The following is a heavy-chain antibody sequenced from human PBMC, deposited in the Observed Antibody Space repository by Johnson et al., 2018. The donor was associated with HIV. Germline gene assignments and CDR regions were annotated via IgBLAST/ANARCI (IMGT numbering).Heavy chain of an antibody. Sequence: QVLLLESGGGLVQPGGSLRLSCAASGFTFSSYDMHWVRQAPGKGLAWVAVISSDGSNKYYADSVKGRFTISRDNSKNTLYLQMNSLRAEDTAVFYCARVVEAARVPLHDAFDIWGQGTVVTVSS. CDR1: GFTFSSYD. CDR2: ISSDGSNK. J-gene: IGHJ3*02. V-gene: IGHV3-30*03. D-gene: IGHD6-6*01. CDR3: ARVVEAARVPLHDAFDI.